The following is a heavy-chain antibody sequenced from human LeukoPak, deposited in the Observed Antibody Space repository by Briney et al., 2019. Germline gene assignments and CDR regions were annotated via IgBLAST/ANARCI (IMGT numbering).Heavy chain of an antibody. Sequence: PGRSLRLSCAASGFTFDDYGMSWVRQAPGKGLEWASGINWNGGSTGYADSVKGRFTISRDNAKNSLYLQMNSLRAEDTALYYCARDRIVGATDWFDPWGQGALVTVSS. CDR2: INWNGGST. D-gene: IGHD1-26*01. J-gene: IGHJ5*02. CDR1: GFTFDDYG. CDR3: ARDRIVGATDWFDP. V-gene: IGHV3-20*04.